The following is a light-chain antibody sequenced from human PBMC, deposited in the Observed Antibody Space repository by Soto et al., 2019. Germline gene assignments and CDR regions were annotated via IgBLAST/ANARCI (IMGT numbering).Light chain of an antibody. CDR3: QSYDSSLSGFRGV. CDR2: GNS. V-gene: IGLV1-40*01. Sequence: QSVLTQPPSVSGAPGQRVTISCTGSSSNIGAGYDVHWYQQLPGTAPKLLIYGNSNRPSGVPDRFSGSKSGTSASLAITGLQAEDEADYYCQSYDSSLSGFRGVFGTGTKLTVL. CDR1: SSNIGAGYD. J-gene: IGLJ1*01.